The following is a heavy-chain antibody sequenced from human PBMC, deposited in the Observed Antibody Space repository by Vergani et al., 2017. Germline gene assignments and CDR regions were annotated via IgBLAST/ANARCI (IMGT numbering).Heavy chain of an antibody. J-gene: IGHJ4*02. D-gene: IGHD3-9*01. V-gene: IGHV1-69*13. CDR2: IIPIFGTA. CDR3: AGGKPQLRYFGWLHSGLDY. Sequence: QVQLVQSGAEVKKPGSSVKVSCKASGGTFSSYAISWVRQAPGQGLEWMGMIIPIFGTANYAQKFQGRVTITADESTSTAYMELSSLTSEDTAVYYCAGGKPQLRYFGWLHSGLDYWGQGTLVTVSS. CDR1: GGTFSSYA.